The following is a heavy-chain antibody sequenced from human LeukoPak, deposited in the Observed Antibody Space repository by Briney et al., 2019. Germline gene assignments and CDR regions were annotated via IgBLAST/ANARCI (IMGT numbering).Heavy chain of an antibody. J-gene: IGHJ4*02. CDR3: ARRGESASYGDYRFDY. Sequence: PGGSLRLSCAASGFTVSSNYTSWVRQAPGRGLEWVSAISGSSGLTYYADSVKGRFTISRDNSKNTLFLQMNSLRAEDTAVYYCARRGESASYGDYRFDYWGQGTLVTVSS. V-gene: IGHV3-23*01. CDR1: GFTVSSNY. CDR2: ISGSSGLT. D-gene: IGHD4-17*01.